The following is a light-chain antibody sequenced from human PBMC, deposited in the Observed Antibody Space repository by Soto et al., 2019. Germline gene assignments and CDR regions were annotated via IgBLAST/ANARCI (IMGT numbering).Light chain of an antibody. Sequence: EIVLTQSPATLSLSPGERATLSFRASQSVSSYLAWYQQKPGQAPRLLIYDASNRATGIPARFSGSGSGTEFTLTISSLQSEDIGVYYCLQHNNWPWTFGQGTKVDIK. CDR1: QSVSSY. CDR3: LQHNNWPWT. J-gene: IGKJ1*01. CDR2: DAS. V-gene: IGKV3-11*01.